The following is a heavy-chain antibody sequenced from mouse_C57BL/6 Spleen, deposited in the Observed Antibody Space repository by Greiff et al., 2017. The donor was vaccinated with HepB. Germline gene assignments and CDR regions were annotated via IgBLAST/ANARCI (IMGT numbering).Heavy chain of an antibody. J-gene: IGHJ3*01. CDR3: ARDREGFAY. Sequence: EVMLVESGGGLVKPGGSLKLSCAASGFTFSSYAMSWVRQTPEKRLEWVATISDGGSYTYYPDNVKGRFTISRDNAKNNLYLQMSHLKSEDTAIYYCARDREGFAYWGQGTLVTVSA. V-gene: IGHV5-4*01. CDR2: ISDGGSYT. CDR1: GFTFSSYA.